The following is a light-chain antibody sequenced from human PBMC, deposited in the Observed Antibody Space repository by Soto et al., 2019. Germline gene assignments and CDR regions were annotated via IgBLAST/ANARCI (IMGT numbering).Light chain of an antibody. CDR3: QKYDSAPWT. CDR2: AAS. Sequence: DIEMTQSPSSLSASVGDRVTITCRASQGISNYLAWYQQRPGKVPKLLIYAASTLQSGVPSRFSGSGSGTDFTLPISSLQPEDVATYYCQKYDSAPWTFGKGPRWKSN. CDR1: QGISNY. V-gene: IGKV1-27*01. J-gene: IGKJ1*01.